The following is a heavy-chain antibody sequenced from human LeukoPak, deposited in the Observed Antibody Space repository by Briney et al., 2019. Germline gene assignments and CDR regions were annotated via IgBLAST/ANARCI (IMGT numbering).Heavy chain of an antibody. CDR3: AREPSIVGATDY. J-gene: IGHJ4*02. Sequence: PGGSLRLSCAASGFTFSSYSMNWVRQAPGKGLEWVSSISSSSSYIYYADSVKGRFTISRDNAKNSLYLQMNSLRAEDTAVYYCAREPSIVGATDYWGQGTLVTVSS. CDR1: GFTFSSYS. CDR2: ISSSSSYI. V-gene: IGHV3-21*01. D-gene: IGHD1-26*01.